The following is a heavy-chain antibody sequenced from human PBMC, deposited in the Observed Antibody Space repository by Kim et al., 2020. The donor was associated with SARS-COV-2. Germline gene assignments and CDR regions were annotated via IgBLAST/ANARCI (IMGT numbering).Heavy chain of an antibody. Sequence: VTGRFTISRDNSKNTLYLQMNSLRAEDTAVYYCARSYRLGSRVGATTLDYWGQGTLVTVSS. J-gene: IGHJ4*02. D-gene: IGHD1-26*01. V-gene: IGHV3-30*01. CDR3: ARSYRLGSRVGATTLDY.